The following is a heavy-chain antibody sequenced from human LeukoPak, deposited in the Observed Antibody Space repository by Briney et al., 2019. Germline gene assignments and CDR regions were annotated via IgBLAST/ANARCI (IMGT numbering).Heavy chain of an antibody. V-gene: IGHV3-7*01. CDR1: GFTFSSYW. CDR2: IKQDGSEK. CDR3: ARALSLWQQLENNWFDP. J-gene: IGHJ5*02. Sequence: GGSLRLSCAASGFTFSSYWMSWVRQAPGKGLEWVVNIKQDGSEKYYVDSVKGRFTISRDNAKNSLYLQMNSLRAEDTAVYYCARALSLWQQLENNWFDPRGQGTLVTVS. D-gene: IGHD6-13*01.